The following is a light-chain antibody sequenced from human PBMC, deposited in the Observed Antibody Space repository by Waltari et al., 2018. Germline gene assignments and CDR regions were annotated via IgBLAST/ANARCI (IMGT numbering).Light chain of an antibody. CDR3: AAWDDSLNGSWV. Sequence: QSVLTQPTSASGTPGQRVTLSCSGSSSNNGSNNVNWYQQLPGTAPKLPIYSNNQRPSGVPDRFSGSKSGTSASLAISGLQSEDEADYYCAAWDDSLNGSWVFGGGTKLTVL. V-gene: IGLV1-44*01. CDR2: SNN. CDR1: SSNNGSNN. J-gene: IGLJ3*02.